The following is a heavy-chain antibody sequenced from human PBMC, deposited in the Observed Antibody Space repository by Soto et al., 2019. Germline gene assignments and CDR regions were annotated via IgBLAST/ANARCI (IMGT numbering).Heavy chain of an antibody. CDR1: GYTFTSYY. D-gene: IGHD3-16*02. J-gene: IGHJ4*02. CDR2: INPSGDST. CDR3: ARSYYDYVWGSYRSAHFDY. Sequence: QVQLVQSGAEVKKPGASVKVSCKASGYTFTSYYMHWVRQAPGQGLEWMGIINPSGDSTSYAQKFQGRVTMTRDTSTRTVYMELSSLRSEDTAVYYCARSYYDYVWGSYRSAHFDYWGQGTLVTVSS. V-gene: IGHV1-46*01.